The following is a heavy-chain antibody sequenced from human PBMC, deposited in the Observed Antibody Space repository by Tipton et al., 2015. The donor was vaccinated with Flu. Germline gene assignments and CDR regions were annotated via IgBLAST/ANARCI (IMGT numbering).Heavy chain of an antibody. J-gene: IGHJ6*02. D-gene: IGHD2-8*01. CDR2: IYHSGSP. CDR1: GGSISDDY. V-gene: IGHV4-34*01. Sequence: TLSLTCAVYGGSISDDYWSWIRQPPGKGLEWIGHIYHSGSPHFNPSLKSRVTISVDRSKNHYSLNLTSVTAADTAVYYCARCTSVHYYGMDVWGQGTTVTVSS. CDR3: ARCTSVHYYGMDV.